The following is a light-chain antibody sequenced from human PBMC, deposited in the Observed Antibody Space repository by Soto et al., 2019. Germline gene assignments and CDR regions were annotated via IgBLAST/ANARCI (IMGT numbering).Light chain of an antibody. Sequence: EIVLTQSPGTLSLSPGERATLSCRASQSVSSIYLAWYQQKPGQPPRLLIYGASSRATGIPDRFSGSGSGTDFTLTISRLEPADFAVYYCQQYDRSSYTFGQGTKLEIK. CDR2: GAS. J-gene: IGKJ2*01. CDR1: QSVSSIY. V-gene: IGKV3-20*01. CDR3: QQYDRSSYT.